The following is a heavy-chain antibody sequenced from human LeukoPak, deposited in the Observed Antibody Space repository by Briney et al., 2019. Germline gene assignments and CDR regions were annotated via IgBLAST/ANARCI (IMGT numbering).Heavy chain of an antibody. V-gene: IGHV1-69*04. J-gene: IGHJ4*02. Sequence: ASVKVSCKASGGTFSSYAISWVRQAPGQGLEWMGRIIPIFGIANYAQKFQGRVTITADKSTSTAYMELSSLRSEDTAVYYCASGLKTVTLDYWAREPWSPSPQ. CDR3: ASGLKTVTLDY. CDR1: GGTFSSYA. CDR2: IIPIFGIA. D-gene: IGHD4-17*01.